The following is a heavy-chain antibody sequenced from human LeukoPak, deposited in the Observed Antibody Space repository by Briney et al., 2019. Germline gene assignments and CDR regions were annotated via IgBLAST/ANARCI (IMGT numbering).Heavy chain of an antibody. J-gene: IGHJ4*02. CDR3: AKEDSSSSRYYFEY. CDR1: AFAFSSYA. D-gene: IGHD6-6*01. Sequence: GGSLRLSCAASAFAFSSYAMSWVRHAPGTGLEWVSSISGGGGGTYYADSVKGRFTISRDNAKNTLYLQMNSLRAEDTAVYYCAKEDSSSSRYYFEYWGQGALVTVSS. V-gene: IGHV3-23*01. CDR2: ISGGGGGT.